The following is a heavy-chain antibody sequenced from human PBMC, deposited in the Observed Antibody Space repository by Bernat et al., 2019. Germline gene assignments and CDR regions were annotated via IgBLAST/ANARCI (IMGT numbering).Heavy chain of an antibody. Sequence: EVQLVESGGGLVQPGGSLRLSCAASGFTFSSYAMSWVRQAPGKGLEWVSAISGSGGSKYYADSVKGRFTISRDNSKNTWNLQMKSLRAEDTAVYYCAKDFGGGDIVVVPAASDYWGQGTLVTVSS. CDR1: GFTFSSYA. CDR3: AKDFGGGDIVVVPAASDY. CDR2: ISGSGGSK. D-gene: IGHD2-2*01. V-gene: IGHV3-23*04. J-gene: IGHJ4*02.